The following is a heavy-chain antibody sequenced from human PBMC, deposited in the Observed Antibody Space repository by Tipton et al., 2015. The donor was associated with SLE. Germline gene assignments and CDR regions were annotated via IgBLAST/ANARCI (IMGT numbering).Heavy chain of an antibody. CDR2: INHSGST. CDR3: GGRITMIAPFDY. V-gene: IGHV4-34*01. CDR1: GGSFSGYY. Sequence: TLSLTCAVYGGSFSGYYWSWIRQPPGKGLEWIGEINHSGSTNYNPSLKSRVTISVDTSKNQFSLKLSSVTAADTAVYYCGGRITMIAPFDYWGQGTLVTVSS. J-gene: IGHJ4*02. D-gene: IGHD3-22*01.